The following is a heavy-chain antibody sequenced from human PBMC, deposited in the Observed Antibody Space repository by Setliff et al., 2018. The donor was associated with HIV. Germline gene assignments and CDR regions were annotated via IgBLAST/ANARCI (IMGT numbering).Heavy chain of an antibody. CDR1: GGTFRRYA. D-gene: IGHD6-13*01. V-gene: IGHV1-18*04. CDR3: ARELPDSSSWVDY. Sequence: GASVKVSCKASGGTFRRYAISWVRQAPGQGLEWMGGIIPIVGNTHYAQKLQGRVTMTTDASTSTAYMELRSLRSDDTAVYYCARELPDSSSWVDYWGQGTLVTVSS. CDR2: IIPIVGNT. J-gene: IGHJ4*02.